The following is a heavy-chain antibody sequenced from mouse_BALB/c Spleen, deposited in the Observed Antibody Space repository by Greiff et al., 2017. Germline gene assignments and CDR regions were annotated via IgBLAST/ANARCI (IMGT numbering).Heavy chain of an antibody. D-gene: IGHD2-2*01. V-gene: IGHV1-4*01. Sequence: QVQLKESGAELARPGASVKMSCKASGYTFTSYTMHWVKQRPGQGLEWIGYINPSSGYTNYNQKFKDKATLTADKSSSTAYMQLSSLTSEDSAVYYCADHYGYDEEAWFAYWGQGTLVTVSA. CDR3: ADHYGYDEEAWFAY. CDR1: GYTFTSYT. CDR2: INPSSGYT. J-gene: IGHJ3*01.